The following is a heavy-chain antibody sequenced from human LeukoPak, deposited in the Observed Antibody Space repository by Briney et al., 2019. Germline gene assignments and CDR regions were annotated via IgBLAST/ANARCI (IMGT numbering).Heavy chain of an antibody. J-gene: IGHJ5*02. V-gene: IGHV3-30*18. CDR2: IYYDGSNN. D-gene: IGHD3-10*01. CDR1: GFTFSSYG. CDR3: AKDQNQFLWFGEFINWFDP. Sequence: GRSLTLSCSASGFTFSSYGMHWVRQAPGKGLEWVGVIYYDGSNNYYAASVKGRFTISRDNSKNTLYVQMNSLRAEDTAVYYCAKDQNQFLWFGEFINWFDPWGQGTLVTVSS.